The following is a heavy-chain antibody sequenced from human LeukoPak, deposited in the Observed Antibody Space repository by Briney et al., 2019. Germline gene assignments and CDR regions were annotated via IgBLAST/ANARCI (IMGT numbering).Heavy chain of an antibody. CDR2: IDYSGST. D-gene: IGHD1-26*01. V-gene: IGHV4-59*01. Sequence: SETLSLTCTVSGGSISSYYWSWIRQPPGKGLEWIGYIDYSGSTNYDPSLTSRVTISVDTSKNQFSLKLSSVTAADTAVYYCARSRAFNSGAFDPWGQGSLVTVSS. J-gene: IGHJ5*02. CDR3: ARSRAFNSGAFDP. CDR1: GGSISSYY.